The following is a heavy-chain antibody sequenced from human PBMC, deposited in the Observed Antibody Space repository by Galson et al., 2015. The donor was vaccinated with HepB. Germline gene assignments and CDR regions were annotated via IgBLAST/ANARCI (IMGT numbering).Heavy chain of an antibody. CDR3: AKLPHQENYYYNLMDV. V-gene: IGHV3-7*01. CDR1: GFTFSSYW. CDR2: IKQDGSEK. J-gene: IGHJ6*02. Sequence: SLRLSCAASGFTFSSYWMSWVRQAPGKGLEWVANIKQDGSEKYYVDSVKGRFTISRDNAKNSLYLQMNSLRVEDTAVYYCAKLPHQENYYYNLMDVWGQGTTVTVSS.